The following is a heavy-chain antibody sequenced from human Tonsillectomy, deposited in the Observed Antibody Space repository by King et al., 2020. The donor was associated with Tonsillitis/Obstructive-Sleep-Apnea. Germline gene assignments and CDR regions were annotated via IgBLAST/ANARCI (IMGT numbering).Heavy chain of an antibody. J-gene: IGHJ3*02. CDR2: IYYSGST. CDR1: GGSISSSSYY. D-gene: IGHD7-27*01. V-gene: IGHV4-39*01. CDR3: ARQNWGSDDAFDI. Sequence: QLQESGPGLVKPSETLSLTCTVSGGSISSSSYYWGWIRQPPGKGVEWSGSIYYSGSTYYNPSLKSRVTISVDTSKNQFSLKLSSVTAADTAVYYCARQNWGSDDAFDIWGQGTMVTVSS.